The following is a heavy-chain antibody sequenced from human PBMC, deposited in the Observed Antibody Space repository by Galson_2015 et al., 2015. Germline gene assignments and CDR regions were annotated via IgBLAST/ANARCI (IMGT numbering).Heavy chain of an antibody. J-gene: IGHJ3*02. V-gene: IGHV3-23*01. Sequence: SLRLSCAASGFTFSSTAMTWVRQAPGKGLEWVSLIISGGGSAYYGDSVKGRFIMSRDNSKNTLYLKMNSLRAEDTAVYYCAKVSSGGWYRGALDIWGQGTMVTVSS. CDR3: AKVSSGGWYRGALDI. D-gene: IGHD6-19*01. CDR2: IISGGGSA. CDR1: GFTFSSTA.